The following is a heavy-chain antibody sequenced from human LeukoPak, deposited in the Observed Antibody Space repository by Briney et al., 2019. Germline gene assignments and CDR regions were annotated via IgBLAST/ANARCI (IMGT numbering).Heavy chain of an antibody. CDR3: AKDVSSGPSMGGDY. CDR1: GFTFSSYA. J-gene: IGHJ4*02. CDR2: ISWNSGSI. D-gene: IGHD6-19*01. Sequence: GGSLRLSCAASGFTFSSYAMSWVRQAPGKGLEWVSGISWNSGSIGYADSVKGRFTISRDNAKNSLYLQMNSLRAEDTALYYCAKDVSSGPSMGGDYWGQGTLVTVSS. V-gene: IGHV3-9*01.